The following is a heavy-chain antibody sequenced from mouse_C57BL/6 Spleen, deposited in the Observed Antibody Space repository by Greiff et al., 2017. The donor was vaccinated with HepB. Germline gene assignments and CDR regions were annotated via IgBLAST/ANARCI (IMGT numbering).Heavy chain of an antibody. CDR2: ISSGSSTI. CDR1: GFTFSDYG. CDR3: ARRDYGSSHYWYFDV. Sequence: EVMLVESGGGLVKPGGSLKLSCAASGFTFSDYGMHWVRQAPEKGLEWVAYISSGSSTIYYADTVKGRFTISRDNAKNTLFLQMTSLRSEDTAMYYCARRDYGSSHYWYFDVWGTGTTVTVSS. D-gene: IGHD1-1*01. V-gene: IGHV5-17*01. J-gene: IGHJ1*03.